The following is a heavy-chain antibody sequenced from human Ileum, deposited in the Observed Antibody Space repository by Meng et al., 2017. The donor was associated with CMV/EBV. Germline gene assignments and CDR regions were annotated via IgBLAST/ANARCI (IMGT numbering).Heavy chain of an antibody. V-gene: IGHV4-4*07. CDR2: VYSSGST. J-gene: IGHJ4*02. D-gene: IGHD2-2*01. CDR1: GGSTSGYY. CDR3: ARGSSSWAFDY. Sequence: VPSQVSCPGLGKPSAIVDPLCPVWGGSTSGYYWSWIRQPATKGLEWIGRVYSSGSTDYNPSLQSRVTMSVDTSKNQFSLKLSSVTATDTAVYYCARGSSSWAFDYWGQGTLVTVSS.